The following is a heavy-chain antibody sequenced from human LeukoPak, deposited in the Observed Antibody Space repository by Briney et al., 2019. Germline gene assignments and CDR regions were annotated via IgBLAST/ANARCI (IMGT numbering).Heavy chain of an antibody. Sequence: PGGSMRLSCAASGFTFSSYEMNWVRQAPGKRLEWVSSITSGSSYRFYADSVKGRFTISRDNAKNSLYLQMNSLRAEDTAVYYCARDPYSGSYGNYYYYFMDVWGKGTTVTISS. CDR3: ARDPYSGSYGNYYYYFMDV. CDR1: GFTFSSYE. V-gene: IGHV3-21*01. CDR2: ITSGSSYR. J-gene: IGHJ6*03. D-gene: IGHD1-26*01.